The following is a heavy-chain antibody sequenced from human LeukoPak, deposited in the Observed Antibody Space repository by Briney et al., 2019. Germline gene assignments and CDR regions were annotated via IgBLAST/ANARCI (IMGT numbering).Heavy chain of an antibody. CDR3: ARSPPIDWNDRYFDY. CDR1: GYTCTGYY. J-gene: IGHJ4*02. D-gene: IGHD1-1*01. V-gene: IGHV1-2*02. Sequence: ASVKVSCKASGYTCTGYYMHWVRQAPGQGLEWMGWINPNNGGTNYAQKFQGRVTMTRDTSISTAYMELSRLRSDDTAVYYCARSPPIDWNDRYFDYWGQGTLVTVSS. CDR2: INPNNGGT.